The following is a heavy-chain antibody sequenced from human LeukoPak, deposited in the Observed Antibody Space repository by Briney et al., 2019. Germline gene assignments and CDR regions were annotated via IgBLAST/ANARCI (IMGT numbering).Heavy chain of an antibody. CDR3: ARAYSGYDSWWFDP. D-gene: IGHD5-12*01. CDR2: IWYDGSNK. J-gene: IGHJ5*02. Sequence: GGSLRLSCAASGFTFSSYGMHWVRQAPGKGLEWAAVIWYDGSNKYYADSVKGRFTISRDNSKNTLYLQMNSLRAEDTAVYYCARAYSGYDSWWFDPWGQGTLVTVSS. V-gene: IGHV3-33*01. CDR1: GFTFSSYG.